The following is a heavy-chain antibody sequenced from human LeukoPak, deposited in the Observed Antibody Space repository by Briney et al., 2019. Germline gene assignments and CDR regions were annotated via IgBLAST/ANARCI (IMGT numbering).Heavy chain of an antibody. CDR3: ARVAYRFGSKQISRLMAQVIGY. D-gene: IGHD3-16*02. CDR1: GYTFTGYY. V-gene: IGHV1-2*02. CDR2: INPNSGGT. J-gene: IGHJ4*02. Sequence: ASVKVSCKASGYTFTGYYMHWVRQAPGQGLEWMGWINPNSGGTNYAQKFQGRVTMTRDTSISTAYMELSRLRSDDTAVYYCARVAYRFGSKQISRLMAQVIGYWGQGTLVTVSS.